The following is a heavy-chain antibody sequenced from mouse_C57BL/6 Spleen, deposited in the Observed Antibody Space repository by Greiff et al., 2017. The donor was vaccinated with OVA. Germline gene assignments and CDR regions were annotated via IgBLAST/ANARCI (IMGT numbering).Heavy chain of an antibody. CDR3: ARLGGFREYFDD. V-gene: IGHV1-69*01. CDR1: GYTFTNYC. J-gene: IGHJ1*03. CDR2: IDPSDGCT. Sequence: QVQLQQSGAELVMPGASVKLSCKASGYTFTNYCMHWVKQRPGQGLEWIGEIDPSDGCTNYNQKFKGKATLTVDKSSSTAYMQLSSLTSEDSAVYYCARLGGFREYFDDWGTGTTVTVSS.